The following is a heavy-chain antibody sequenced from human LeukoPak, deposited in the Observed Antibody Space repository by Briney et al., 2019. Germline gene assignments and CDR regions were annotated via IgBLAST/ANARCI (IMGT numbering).Heavy chain of an antibody. V-gene: IGHV3-48*03. CDR1: GFTFSSYE. CDR2: ISSSGSTI. D-gene: IGHD1-26*01. CDR3: ARVHGSYYNAFDI. Sequence: GGSLRLSCAASGFTFSSYEMNWVRQAPGKGLEWVSYISSSGSTIYYADSVKGRFTISRDNVKNSLYLQMNSLRAEDTAVYYCARVHGSYYNAFDIWGQGTMVTVSS. J-gene: IGHJ3*02.